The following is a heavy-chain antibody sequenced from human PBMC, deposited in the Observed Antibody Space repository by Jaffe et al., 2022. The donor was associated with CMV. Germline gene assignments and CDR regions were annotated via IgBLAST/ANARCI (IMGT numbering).Heavy chain of an antibody. Sequence: QVRLQESGPGLLKPSETLSLTCTVSGDSITSNYWSWIRQPAGKGLEWIGRIYSSEKTNYNPSLASRVRVSLDTSRNQFSLKLTSVTAADTAVYYCARGEYSYGHFDYWGQGILVTVSS. CDR1: GDSITSNY. D-gene: IGHD5-18*01. CDR2: IYSSEKT. CDR3: ARGEYSYGHFDY. J-gene: IGHJ4*02. V-gene: IGHV4-4*07.